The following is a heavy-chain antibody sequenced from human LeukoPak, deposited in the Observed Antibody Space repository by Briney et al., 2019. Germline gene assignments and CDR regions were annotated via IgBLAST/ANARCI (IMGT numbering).Heavy chain of an antibody. CDR3: AKGARLRLGEDFDY. Sequence: GSLRLSCAASGFTFSSYGMHWVRQAPGKGLEWVAFIRYDGSNKYYADSVKGRFTISRDNSKNTVYLQMNSLRAEDTAVYYCAKGARLRLGEDFDYWGQGTLVTVSS. CDR2: IRYDGSNK. D-gene: IGHD3-16*01. V-gene: IGHV3-30*02. J-gene: IGHJ4*02. CDR1: GFTFSSYG.